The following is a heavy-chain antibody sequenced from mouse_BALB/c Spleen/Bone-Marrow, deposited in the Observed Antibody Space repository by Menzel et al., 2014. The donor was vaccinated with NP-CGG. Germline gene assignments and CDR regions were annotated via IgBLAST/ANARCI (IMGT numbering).Heavy chain of an antibody. Sequence: QVQLKQSGAELAKPGASVKMSCKASGYTFTTYWMHWVKQRPGQGLEWIGYISPSTGYTEYIQKFKDKATLTADKSSSTAYMQLNSLTSEDSSVYYCVLITPVVSDYWGQGTTLTVSS. V-gene: IGHV1-7*01. CDR1: GYTFTTYW. J-gene: IGHJ2*01. CDR2: ISPSTGYT. D-gene: IGHD1-1*01. CDR3: VLITPVVSDY.